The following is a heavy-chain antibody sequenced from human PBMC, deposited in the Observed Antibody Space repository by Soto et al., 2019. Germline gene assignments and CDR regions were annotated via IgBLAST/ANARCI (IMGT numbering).Heavy chain of an antibody. Sequence: QVQLVQSGAEVKKPGASVKVSCKASGYTFTSYYMHWVRQAPGQGLEWMGIINPSGGSTSYAQKFQGRVTMTRETSTSTVYMGMSSLRSEDTAVYYCARGHYYDSSGYEADYWGQGTLVTVSS. V-gene: IGHV1-46*01. J-gene: IGHJ4*02. CDR1: GYTFTSYY. CDR3: ARGHYYDSSGYEADY. D-gene: IGHD3-22*01. CDR2: INPSGGST.